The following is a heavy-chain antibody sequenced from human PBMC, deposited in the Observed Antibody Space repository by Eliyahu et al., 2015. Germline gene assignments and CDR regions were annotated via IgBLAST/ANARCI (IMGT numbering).Heavy chain of an antibody. CDR1: GFPFSAYG. J-gene: IGHJ4*02. V-gene: IGHV3-33*01. Sequence: QVYLVXSGGGVVQPGRSLXLXCAXXGFPFSAYGMHXVRHTPGKGPEWVXXIWSEGIKEYYADSVKGRFTVSRDDSKSTLYLQMDRLRVEDTGIYFCARDRQTFDYWGQGTVVTVSS. CDR2: IWSEGIKE. CDR3: ARDRQTFDY.